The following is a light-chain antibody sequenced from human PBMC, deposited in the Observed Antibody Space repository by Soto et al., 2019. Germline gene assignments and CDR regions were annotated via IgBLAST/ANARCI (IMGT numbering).Light chain of an antibody. J-gene: IGKJ5*01. CDR3: QQSYDTPIT. Sequence: DIQLTQSPSSLSASVGDRVTITCRASQSISSFLNWYQLKQRTAPKXXIFAASGLQSGVPSRFSGSGSGTDLTLTINSLQPEDFETYYCQQSYDTPITFGQGTRLEIK. CDR2: AAS. V-gene: IGKV1-39*01. CDR1: QSISSF.